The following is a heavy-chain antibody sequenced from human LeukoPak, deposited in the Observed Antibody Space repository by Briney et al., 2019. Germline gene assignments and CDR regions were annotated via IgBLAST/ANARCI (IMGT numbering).Heavy chain of an antibody. CDR2: IYYTGST. CDR1: GDSISNGGYF. V-gene: IGHV4-31*03. J-gene: IGHJ4*02. Sequence: SETLSLTCNVSGDSISNGGYFWSWIRQHPGKGLEWIGYIYYTGSTTYNPSLQSRVTISVDTSKNNFSLRLNSVTAADTAVYFCARGLPGARIPYHFDSWGQGTLVAVSS. D-gene: IGHD1-1*01. CDR3: ARGLPGARIPYHFDS.